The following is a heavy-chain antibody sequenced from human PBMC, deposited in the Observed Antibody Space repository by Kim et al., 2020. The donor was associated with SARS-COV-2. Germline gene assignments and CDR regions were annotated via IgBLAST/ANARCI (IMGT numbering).Heavy chain of an antibody. CDR3: ARDETTYSSSWYEAFDI. CDR2: ISYDGSNK. D-gene: IGHD6-13*01. J-gene: IGHJ3*02. V-gene: IGHV3-30*04. Sequence: GGSLRLSCAASGFTFSSYAMHWVRQAPGKGLEWVAVISYDGSNKYYADSVKGRFTISRDNSKNTLYLQMNSLRAEDTAVYYCARDETTYSSSWYEAFDIWGQGTMVTVSS. CDR1: GFTFSSYA.